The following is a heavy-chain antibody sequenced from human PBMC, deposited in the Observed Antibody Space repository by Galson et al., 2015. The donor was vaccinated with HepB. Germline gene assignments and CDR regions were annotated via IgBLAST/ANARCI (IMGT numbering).Heavy chain of an antibody. D-gene: IGHD6-19*01. CDR2: ISSSSSAI. J-gene: IGHJ5*02. V-gene: IGHV3-48*01. Sequence: SLRLSCAASGFTFSSYSMNWVRQAPGKGLEWVSYISSSSSAIYYADSVKGRFTISRDNAKNSLYLQMNSLRAEDTAVYYCARDRLLGAEAGTWWFDPWGQGTLVTVSS. CDR1: GFTFSSYS. CDR3: ARDRLLGAEAGTWWFDP.